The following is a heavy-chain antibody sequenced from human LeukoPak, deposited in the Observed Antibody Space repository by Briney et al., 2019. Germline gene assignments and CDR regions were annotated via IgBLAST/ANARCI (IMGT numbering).Heavy chain of an antibody. J-gene: IGHJ4*02. Sequence: SETLSLTCAVYGGSFSGYYWSWIRQPPGKGLEWIGEINHSGSTNYNPSLKSRVTISVDTSKNQFSLKLSSVTAADTAVYYCARIAIPAASSPAFPQPGFDYWGQGTLVTVSS. V-gene: IGHV4-34*01. D-gene: IGHD2-2*01. CDR1: GGSFSGYY. CDR2: INHSGST. CDR3: ARIAIPAASSPAFPQPGFDY.